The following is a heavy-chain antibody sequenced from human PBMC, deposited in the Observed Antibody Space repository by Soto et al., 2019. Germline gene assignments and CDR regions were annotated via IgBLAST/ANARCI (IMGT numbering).Heavy chain of an antibody. CDR1: GGFVTSGSYY. CDR2: MSHSGGT. CDR3: ARVERGTATTVVDAFDI. J-gene: IGHJ3*02. D-gene: IGHD1-1*01. V-gene: IGHV4-34*01. Sequence: QVQLQQWGAGLLKPSETLSLTCAVYGGFVTSGSYYWSWIRQPPGKGLECIGEMSHSGGTHFNPSPKSRVTISVDTSKNQFTLKMSSVTAADPALYYCARVERGTATTVVDAFDIWGPGTMVTVSS.